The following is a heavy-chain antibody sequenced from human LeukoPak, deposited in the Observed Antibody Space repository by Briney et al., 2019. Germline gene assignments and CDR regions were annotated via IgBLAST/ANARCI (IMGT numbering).Heavy chain of an antibody. CDR3: ARINWGSDRWYFDL. Sequence: PGGSLRLSCAASAFTFSSYWMSWVRQAPGRGLEWVANIKEDGSEKYYVDSVKDRFTISRDNAKNSLYLQMNSLRAEDTAVYSCARINWGSDRWYFDLWGRGTLVTVSS. D-gene: IGHD7-27*01. J-gene: IGHJ2*01. CDR1: AFTFSSYW. V-gene: IGHV3-7*05. CDR2: IKEDGSEK.